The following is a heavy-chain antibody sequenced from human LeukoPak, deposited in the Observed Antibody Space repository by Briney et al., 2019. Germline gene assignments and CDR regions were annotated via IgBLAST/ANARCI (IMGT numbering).Heavy chain of an antibody. Sequence: GGSLRLSCAASGFTFSSHWMHWVRQAPGKGLVWVSRINNDGSSTSYADFVKGRFTISRDNAKNTLYLQMNSLRAEDPAVYYCARLLGSTTSVDYWGQGTPVTVSS. CDR2: INNDGSST. CDR1: GFTFSSHW. D-gene: IGHD2/OR15-2a*01. J-gene: IGHJ4*02. V-gene: IGHV3-74*01. CDR3: ARLLGSTTSVDY.